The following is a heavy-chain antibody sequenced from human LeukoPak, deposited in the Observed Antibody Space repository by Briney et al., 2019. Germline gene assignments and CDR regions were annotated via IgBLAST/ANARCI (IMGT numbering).Heavy chain of an antibody. V-gene: IGHV3-48*03. CDR1: GFTFSSYE. J-gene: IGHJ2*01. CDR3: ARFRPDQTDWYLDL. D-gene: IGHD6-6*01. CDR2: ISSSGSTI. Sequence: GGSLRLSCAASGFTFSSYEMNWVRQAPGKGLEWVSYISSSGSTIYYADSVKGRFTISRDNAKNSLYLQMNSLRAEDTAVYYCARFRPDQTDWYLDLWGRGTLVTVSS.